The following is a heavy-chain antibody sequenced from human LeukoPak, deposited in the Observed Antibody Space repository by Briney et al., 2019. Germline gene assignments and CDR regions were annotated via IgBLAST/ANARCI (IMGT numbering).Heavy chain of an antibody. CDR3: ARARWTSTVTTYYLDY. CDR1: GCIFSDYA. J-gene: IGHJ4*02. V-gene: IGHV1-3*01. Sequence: ASVKVSCKASGCIFSDYAIQWVRQAPGQGLEWMGWINAGNGKTKYSQKFQGRVTITRETSASTAYMELSGLRSEDTAVYYCARARWTSTVTTYYLDYWGQGTLVTVSS. CDR2: INAGNGKT. D-gene: IGHD4-17*01.